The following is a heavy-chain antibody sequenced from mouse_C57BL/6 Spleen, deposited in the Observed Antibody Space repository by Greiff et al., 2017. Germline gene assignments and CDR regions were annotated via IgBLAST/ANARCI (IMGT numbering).Heavy chain of an antibody. CDR3: TAIYKLNAMDY. Sequence: EVKLVESGGGLVQPGGSMKLSCVASGFTFSNYWMNWVRQSPEKGLEWVAQIRLKSDNYATHYAESVKGRFTISRDDSKSSVYLQMNNLRAEDTGIYYCTAIYKLNAMDYWGQGTSVTVSS. CDR1: GFTFSNYW. CDR2: IRLKSDNYAT. J-gene: IGHJ4*01. V-gene: IGHV6-3*01. D-gene: IGHD1-1*01.